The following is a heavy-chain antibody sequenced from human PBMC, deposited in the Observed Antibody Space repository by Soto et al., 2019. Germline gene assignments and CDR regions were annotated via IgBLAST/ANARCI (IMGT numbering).Heavy chain of an antibody. CDR3: ARRLYGDYDY. CDR1: GYSFTTSG. CDR2: ISTYNGNT. J-gene: IGHJ4*02. Sequence: QAQLVQSGAEVKKPGASVKVSCKASGYSFTTSGITWGRQAPGQGLEWMGWISTYNGNTNYAQKFQDRVTLTTDTSTSTAYMELRSLRSDDTAVYYCARRLYGDYDYWGQGTLVTVSS. D-gene: IGHD4-17*01. V-gene: IGHV1-18*01.